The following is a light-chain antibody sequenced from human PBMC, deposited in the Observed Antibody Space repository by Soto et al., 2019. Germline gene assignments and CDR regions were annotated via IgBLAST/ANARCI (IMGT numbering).Light chain of an antibody. CDR1: QNISSNY. Sequence: EIVLTQSPGTLSLCPGERATLSCRASQNISSNYVAWYQQKPGQAPRLLIFGASSRATGIPDRFSGSGSGTDFTLTISRLEPEDFAVYYCQLGTFGQGTRLEIK. V-gene: IGKV3-20*01. J-gene: IGKJ5*01. CDR2: GAS. CDR3: QLGT.